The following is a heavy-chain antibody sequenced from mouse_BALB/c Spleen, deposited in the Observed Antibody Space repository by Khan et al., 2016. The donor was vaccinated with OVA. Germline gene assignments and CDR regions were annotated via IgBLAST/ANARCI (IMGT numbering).Heavy chain of an antibody. Sequence: QVQLKESGAELAKPGASVKMSCKASGCTFTSYWMHWVKQRPGQGLGWIGYINPSTGYTEYNQRFKDKATLTADKSSSTAYMQLSSLTSEESAVYYCANHGSSSAWLTYWGQGTLVTVSA. V-gene: IGHV1-7*01. J-gene: IGHJ3*01. D-gene: IGHD1-1*01. CDR3: ANHGSSSAWLTY. CDR2: INPSTGYT. CDR1: GCTFTSYW.